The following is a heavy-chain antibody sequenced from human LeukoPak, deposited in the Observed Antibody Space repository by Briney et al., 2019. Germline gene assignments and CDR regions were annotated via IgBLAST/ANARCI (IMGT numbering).Heavy chain of an antibody. CDR1: GFTFRSSE. Sequence: GGSLRLSCAASGFTFRSSEMNWVRQAPGKGLEWVSYISDGGKTKYYADSVKGRFTISRDNAKNSLYLQMNSLRAEDTAVYYCARVLHKRNYDSSDYYGYWGQGTLVTVSS. CDR3: ARVLHKRNYDSSDYYGY. D-gene: IGHD3-22*01. CDR2: ISDGGKTK. V-gene: IGHV3-48*03. J-gene: IGHJ4*02.